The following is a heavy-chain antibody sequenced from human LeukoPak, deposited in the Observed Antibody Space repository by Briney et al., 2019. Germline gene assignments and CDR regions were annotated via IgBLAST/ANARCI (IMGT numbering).Heavy chain of an antibody. CDR2: ISGSGGST. Sequence: QPGGSLRISCAASGFTFSSYAMSWVRQAPGKGLEWVSAISGSGGSTYYADSVKGRFTISRDNSKNTLYLQMNSLKTEDTAVYYCSRVNPSSGSYYDAFDIWGQGTMVTVSS. D-gene: IGHD1-26*01. CDR1: GFTFSSYA. V-gene: IGHV3-23*01. CDR3: SRVNPSSGSYYDAFDI. J-gene: IGHJ3*02.